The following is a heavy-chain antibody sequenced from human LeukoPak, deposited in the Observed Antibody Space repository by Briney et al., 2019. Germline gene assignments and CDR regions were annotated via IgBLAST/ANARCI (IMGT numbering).Heavy chain of an antibody. V-gene: IGHV1-18*01. CDR1: GGTFSSYA. CDR3: ARGLLGATVTDFDY. CDR2: ISAYNGNT. Sequence: ASVKVSCKASGGTFSSYAISWVRQAPGQGLEWMGWISAYNGNTNYAQKLQGRVTMTTDTSTSTAYMELRSLRSDDPAVYYCARGLLGATVTDFDYWGQGTLVTVSS. J-gene: IGHJ4*02. D-gene: IGHD4-17*01.